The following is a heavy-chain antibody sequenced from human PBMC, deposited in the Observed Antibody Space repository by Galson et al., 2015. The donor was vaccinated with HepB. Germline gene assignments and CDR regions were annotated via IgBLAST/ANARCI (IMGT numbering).Heavy chain of an antibody. CDR2: MNPNSGNT. D-gene: IGHD3-3*01. V-gene: IGHV1-8*01. J-gene: IGHJ4*02. Sequence: SVKVSCKASGYTFTSYDINWVRQATGQGLEWMGWMNPNSGNTGYAQKFQGRVTMTRNTSISTAYMELSGLRSEDTAVYYCARGRAYDFWSGFGVDGFGGGDYWGQGTLVTVSS. CDR1: GYTFTSYD. CDR3: ARGRAYDFWSGFGVDGFGGGDY.